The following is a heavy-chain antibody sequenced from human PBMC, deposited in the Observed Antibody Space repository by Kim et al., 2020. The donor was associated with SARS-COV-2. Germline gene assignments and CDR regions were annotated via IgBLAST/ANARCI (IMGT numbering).Heavy chain of an antibody. CDR1: GGSISSYY. Sequence: SETLSLTCTVSGGSISSYYWSWIRQPPGKGLEWIGYIYYSGSTDYNPSLKSRVTISVDTSKNQFSLKLSSVTAADTAVYYCARVKDSWFGELFPTGVWFDPWGQGTLVTVSS. CDR3: ARVKDSWFGELFPTGVWFDP. D-gene: IGHD3-10*01. V-gene: IGHV4-59*01. J-gene: IGHJ5*02. CDR2: IYYSGST.